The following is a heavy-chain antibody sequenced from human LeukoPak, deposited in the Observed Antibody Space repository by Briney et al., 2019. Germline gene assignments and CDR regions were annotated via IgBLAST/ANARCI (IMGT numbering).Heavy chain of an antibody. CDR3: ARDRAGKGYFDY. D-gene: IGHD6-19*01. CDR2: IYHSGST. CDR1: GYSISGGYY. V-gene: IGHV4-38-2*02. Sequence: SETLSLTCAVSGYSISGGYYWGWIRQPPGKGLEWIGSIYHSGSTYYNPSLKSRVTISVDTSKNQFSLKLSSVTAADTAVYYCARDRAGKGYFDYWGQGTLVTVSS. J-gene: IGHJ4*02.